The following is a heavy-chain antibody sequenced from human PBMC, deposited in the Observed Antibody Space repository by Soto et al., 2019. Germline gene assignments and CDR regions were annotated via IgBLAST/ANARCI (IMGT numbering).Heavy chain of an antibody. CDR1: GGSFSGYY. V-gene: IGHV4-34*01. Sequence: LSLTCAVYGGSFSGYYWSWIRQPPGKGLEWIGEINHSGSTNYNPSLKSRVTISVDTSKNQFSLKLSSVTAADTAVYYCAREIAAAGTVDYWGQGTLVTVSS. J-gene: IGHJ4*02. CDR3: AREIAAAGTVDY. D-gene: IGHD6-13*01. CDR2: INHSGST.